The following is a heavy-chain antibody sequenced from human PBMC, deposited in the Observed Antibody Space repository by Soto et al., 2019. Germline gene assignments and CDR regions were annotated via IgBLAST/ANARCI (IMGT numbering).Heavy chain of an antibody. CDR3: ARAGVITFGGVIVMDYYYYYGMDV. J-gene: IGHJ6*02. Sequence: PSETLSLTCAVSGGSISSSNWWSWVRQPPGKGLEWLGEIYHSGSTNYNPSLKSRVTISVDKSKNQFSLKLSSVTAADTAVYYCARAGVITFGGVIVMDYYYYYGMDVWGQGTTVTVSS. V-gene: IGHV4-4*02. D-gene: IGHD3-16*02. CDR1: GGSISSSNW. CDR2: IYHSGST.